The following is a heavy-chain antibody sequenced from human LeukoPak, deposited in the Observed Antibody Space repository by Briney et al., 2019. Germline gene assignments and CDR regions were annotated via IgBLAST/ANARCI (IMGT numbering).Heavy chain of an antibody. CDR1: GFTFSSYA. V-gene: IGHV3-30-3*01. Sequence: GGSLRLSCAASGFTFSSYAMHWVRQAPGKGLEWVAVISYDGSNKYYADSVKGRFTISRDNAKNSLYLQMNSLRAEDTALYYCAKAPFRYCGGDCSAFDIWGQGTMVTVSS. CDR3: AKAPFRYCGGDCSAFDI. J-gene: IGHJ3*02. CDR2: ISYDGSNK. D-gene: IGHD2-21*02.